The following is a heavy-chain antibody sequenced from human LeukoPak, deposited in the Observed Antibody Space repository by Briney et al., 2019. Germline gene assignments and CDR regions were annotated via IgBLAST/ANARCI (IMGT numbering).Heavy chain of an antibody. CDR2: IYTSGST. CDR1: GGSISSGSYY. D-gene: IGHD2-2*02. J-gene: IGHJ5*02. Sequence: SETLSLTCTVSGGSISSGSYYWSWIRQPAGKGLEWIGRIYTSGSTNYNPSLKSRVTISVDTSKNQFSLKLSSVTAADTAVYYRARVYCSSTSCYTGLGYNWFDPWGQGTLVTVSS. V-gene: IGHV4-61*02. CDR3: ARVYCSSTSCYTGLGYNWFDP.